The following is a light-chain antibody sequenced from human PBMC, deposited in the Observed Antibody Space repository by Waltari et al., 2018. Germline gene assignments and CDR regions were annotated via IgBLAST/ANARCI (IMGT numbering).Light chain of an antibody. J-gene: IGKJ1*01. CDR1: ETIYNF. V-gene: IGKV3-15*01. CDR2: GIS. Sequence: IVMTQSPGTLSASPGQRASLSCRASETIYNFLAWYQQKPGQSPRLLIHGISTRAAGVPARFTGSGSGADFTLTIDSLQSDDFALYFCQQYFNWPLTFGQGTKVEI. CDR3: QQYFNWPLT.